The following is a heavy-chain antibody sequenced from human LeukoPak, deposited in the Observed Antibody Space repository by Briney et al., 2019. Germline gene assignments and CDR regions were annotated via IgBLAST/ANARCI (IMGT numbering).Heavy chain of an antibody. CDR1: GGSISSYY. J-gene: IGHJ4*02. D-gene: IGHD3-10*01. V-gene: IGHV4-59*08. CDR2: IYYSGST. Sequence: SETLSLTCTVSGGSISSYYWSWIRQPPGKGLEWIGYIYYSGSTNYNPSLKSRVTISVDTSKNQFSLKLSSVTAADTAVYYCASQYYYGSGSYYPFDYWGQGTLVTVSS. CDR3: ASQYYYGSGSYYPFDY.